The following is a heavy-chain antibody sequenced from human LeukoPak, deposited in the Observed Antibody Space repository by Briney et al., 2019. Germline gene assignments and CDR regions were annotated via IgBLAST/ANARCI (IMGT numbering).Heavy chain of an antibody. Sequence: NPSETLSLTCAVYGGPFSHYYWTWIRQPPGKGLEWIGEINESGSTNYDPSLKSRVTISVDTSKTHFSLNLTSVTAADTAVYYCASRIGRYLYYIGMDVWGQGTTVTVSS. CDR3: ASRIGRYLYYIGMDV. V-gene: IGHV4-34*01. D-gene: IGHD1-26*01. CDR1: GGPFSHYY. CDR2: INESGST. J-gene: IGHJ6*02.